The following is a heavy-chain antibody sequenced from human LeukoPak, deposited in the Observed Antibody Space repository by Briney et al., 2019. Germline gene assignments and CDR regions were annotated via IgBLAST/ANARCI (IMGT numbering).Heavy chain of an antibody. CDR2: INPNTGGT. D-gene: IGHD6-13*01. CDR3: ARGMTPTVAAESWFDP. Sequence: ASVRVSCKTSGFIFTGYYIHWVRQAPGQGLEWMGWINPNTGGTYYTDHFQGRVSMTRDTSISTAYMELSSLRFDDTAVYYCARGMTPTVAAESWFDPWGQGTLITVSS. CDR1: GFIFTGYY. J-gene: IGHJ5*02. V-gene: IGHV1-2*02.